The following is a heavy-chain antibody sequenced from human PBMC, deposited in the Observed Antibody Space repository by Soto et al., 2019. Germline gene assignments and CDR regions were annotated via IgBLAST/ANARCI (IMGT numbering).Heavy chain of an antibody. CDR1: GSTFSSYG. CDR2: IWYDGSNK. J-gene: IGHJ6*02. Sequence: QVQLVESGGGVVQPGRSLRLSCAASGSTFSSYGMHWVRQAPGKGLEWVAVIWYDGSNKYYADSVKGRFTISRDNSKNTLYLQMNSLRAEDTAVYYCARCPNLAAEVYYNYYYGMDVWGQGPTVTVSS. D-gene: IGHD6-13*01. CDR3: ARCPNLAAEVYYNYYYGMDV. V-gene: IGHV3-33*01.